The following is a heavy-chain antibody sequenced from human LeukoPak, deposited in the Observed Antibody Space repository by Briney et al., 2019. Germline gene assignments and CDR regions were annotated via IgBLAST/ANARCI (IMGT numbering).Heavy chain of an antibody. CDR2: ISSSSSYI. V-gene: IGHV3-21*01. CDR3: ARDPTNCSSTSCYIDYYYYMDV. CDR1: GFTFSSYS. Sequence: PGGSLRLSCAASGFTFSSYSMNWVRQAPGKGLEWVSSISSSSSYIYYADSVKGRFTISRDNAKNSLYLQMNSLRAEDTAVYYCARDPTNCSSTSCYIDYYYYMDVWGKGTTVTVSS. J-gene: IGHJ6*03. D-gene: IGHD2-2*02.